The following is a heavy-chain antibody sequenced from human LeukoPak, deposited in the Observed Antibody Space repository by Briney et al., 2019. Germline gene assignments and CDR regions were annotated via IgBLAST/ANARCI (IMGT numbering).Heavy chain of an antibody. V-gene: IGHV5-51*01. CDR1: GYSFTSYW. J-gene: IGHJ6*02. Sequence: GESLKISCKGSGYSFTSYWIGWVRQMPGKGLEWMGIIYPGDSDTRYSPSFQGQVTISADKSISTAYLQWSSLKASDTAMYYCARPHYDILTGYYTEDFLDVWGQGTTVTVSS. CDR2: IYPGDSDT. CDR3: ARPHYDILTGYYTEDFLDV. D-gene: IGHD3-9*01.